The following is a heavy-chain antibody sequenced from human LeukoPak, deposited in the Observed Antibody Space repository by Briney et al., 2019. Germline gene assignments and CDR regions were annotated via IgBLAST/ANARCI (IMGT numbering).Heavy chain of an antibody. J-gene: IGHJ4*02. V-gene: IGHV1-2*02. D-gene: IGHD6-6*01. Sequence: ASVKVSCKASGYTFTGYYMHWVRQAPGQGLEWMGWINPNSGGTNYAQKFQGRVTMTRDTSISTAYMELSRLRSDDTAVYYCATQSSSWYYFDYWGQGTLVTVSS. CDR2: INPNSGGT. CDR1: GYTFTGYY. CDR3: ATQSSSWYYFDY.